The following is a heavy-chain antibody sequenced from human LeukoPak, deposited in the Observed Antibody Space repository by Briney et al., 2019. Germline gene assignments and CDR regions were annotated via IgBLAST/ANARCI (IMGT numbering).Heavy chain of an antibody. CDR1: GFTFSSYW. CDR3: ARDLGYCSGGSCHSDAFDI. Sequence: PGGSLRLSCAASGFTFSSYWMSWVRQAPGKGLEWVANIKQDGSGNFYVDSVKGRFTISRDNAKNSLYLQMNSLRAEDTAVYYCARDLGYCSGGSCHSDAFDIWGQGTMVTVSS. V-gene: IGHV3-7*01. CDR2: IKQDGSGN. J-gene: IGHJ3*02. D-gene: IGHD2-15*01.